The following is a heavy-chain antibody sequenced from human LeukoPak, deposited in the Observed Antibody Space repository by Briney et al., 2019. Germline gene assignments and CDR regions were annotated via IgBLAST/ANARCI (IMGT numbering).Heavy chain of an antibody. CDR1: GFTFSSYA. Sequence: GGSLRLPCAASGFTFSSYAMHWVRQAPGKGLEWVAVISYDGSNKYYADSVKGRFTISRDNSKNTLYLQMNSLRAEDTAVYYCARDSGYSYGSDYWGQGTLVTVSS. CDR3: ARDSGYSYGSDY. J-gene: IGHJ4*02. D-gene: IGHD5-18*01. V-gene: IGHV3-30*04. CDR2: ISYDGSNK.